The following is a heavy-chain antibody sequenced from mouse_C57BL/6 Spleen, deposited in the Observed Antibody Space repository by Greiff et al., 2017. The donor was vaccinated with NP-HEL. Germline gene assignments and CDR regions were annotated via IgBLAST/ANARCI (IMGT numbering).Heavy chain of an antibody. CDR1: GYAFSSYW. Sequence: QVQLQQSGAELVKPGASVKISCKASGYAFSSYWMNWVKQRPGKGLEWIGQIYPGDGDTNYNGKFKGKATLTADKSSSTAYMQLSSLTSEDSAVYFCARSGDLDGHQAWFAYWGQGTLVTVSA. J-gene: IGHJ3*01. CDR2: IYPGDGDT. CDR3: ARSGDLDGHQAWFAY. D-gene: IGHD2-3*01. V-gene: IGHV1-80*01.